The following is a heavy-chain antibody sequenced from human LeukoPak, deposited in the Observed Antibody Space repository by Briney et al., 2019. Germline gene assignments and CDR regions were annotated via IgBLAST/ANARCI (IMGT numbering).Heavy chain of an antibody. V-gene: IGHV4-34*01. CDR3: TRGNMSPGSFHGMDV. CDR2: IHQSEST. J-gene: IGHJ6*02. D-gene: IGHD2-21*01. CDR1: GGSFGTHS. Sequence: SETLSLTCAIYGGSFGTHSWTWIRQPPGKGLEWVGEIHQSESTNYNLSLRSRVIISVDTSKNQFSVRLRSVTAADTAMYFCTRGNMSPGSFHGMDVWGQGTMVT.